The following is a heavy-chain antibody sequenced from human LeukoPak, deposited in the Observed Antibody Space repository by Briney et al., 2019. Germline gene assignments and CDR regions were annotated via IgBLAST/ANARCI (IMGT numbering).Heavy chain of an antibody. D-gene: IGHD3-10*01. V-gene: IGHV4-34*01. CDR1: GGSFSGYY. CDR3: ARRARGYYYGSGSPKNWFDP. CDR2: INHSGST. Sequence: PSETLSLTCAVYGGSFSGYYWSWIRQPPGKGLEWIGEINHSGSTNYNPSLKSRVTISVDTSKNQFSLKLSSVTAADTAVYYCARRARGYYYGSGSPKNWFDPWGQGTLVTVSS. J-gene: IGHJ5*02.